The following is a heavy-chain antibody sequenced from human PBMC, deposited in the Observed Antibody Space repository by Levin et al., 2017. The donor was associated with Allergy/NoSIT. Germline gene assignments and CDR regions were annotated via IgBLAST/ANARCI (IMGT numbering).Heavy chain of an antibody. J-gene: IGHJ4*02. D-gene: IGHD4-17*01. Sequence: ASVKVSCKVSGYTLTELSMHWVRQAPGKGLEWMGGFDPEDGETIYAQKFQGRVTMTEDTSTDTAYMELSSLRSEDTAVYYCATTGEGQDYGDYELDYWGQGTLVTVSS. CDR2: FDPEDGET. CDR3: ATTGEGQDYGDYELDY. V-gene: IGHV1-24*01. CDR1: GYTLTELS.